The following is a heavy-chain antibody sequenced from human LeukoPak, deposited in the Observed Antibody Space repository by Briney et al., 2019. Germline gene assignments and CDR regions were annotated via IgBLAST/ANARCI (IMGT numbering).Heavy chain of an antibody. D-gene: IGHD5/OR15-5a*01. CDR2: ISAYNDNT. J-gene: IGHJ6*02. CDR1: GYTFTSSG. V-gene: IGHV1-18*01. CDR3: ARDWVSLRGYYYGMDV. Sequence: AAVKVSCKASGYTFTSSGISWVRQAPGQGLEWRGWISAYNDNTNYTQKLQGRVTMTTDTSTSTAYMELRSLRSDDTAVYYCARDWVSLRGYYYGMDVWGQGTTVTVSS.